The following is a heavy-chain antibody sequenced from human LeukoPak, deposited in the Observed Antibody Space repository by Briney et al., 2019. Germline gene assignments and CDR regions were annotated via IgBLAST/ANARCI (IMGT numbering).Heavy chain of an antibody. D-gene: IGHD1-26*01. J-gene: IGHJ4*02. CDR2: IYYSGST. V-gene: IGHV4-39*07. CDR3: ARAPLTYSGSYFDY. Sequence: WVRQAPGKGLEWIGSIYYSGSTFYNPSLKSRVSISIDMSKNQFSLKLNSVTGADTAVYYCARAPLTYSGSYFDYWGQGTLVTVSS.